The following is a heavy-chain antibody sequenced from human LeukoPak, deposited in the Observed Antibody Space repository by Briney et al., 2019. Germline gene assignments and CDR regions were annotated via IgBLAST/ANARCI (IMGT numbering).Heavy chain of an antibody. CDR3: TRAPASYYFDY. CDR2: IRNNACGGTT. D-gene: IGHD3-10*01. CDR1: GYTFCVYA. V-gene: IGHV3-49*04. Sequence: PGGPVTLSCTACGYTFCVYAMRWVREATGEGVEGVGFIRNNACGGTTEYSAAVKGRFTISRDDYGSISYLQMISLKTEDIAVYYCTRAPASYYFDYWGQGTLVTVSS. J-gene: IGHJ4*02.